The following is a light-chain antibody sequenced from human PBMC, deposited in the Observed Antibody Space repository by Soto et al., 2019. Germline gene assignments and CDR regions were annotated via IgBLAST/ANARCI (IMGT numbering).Light chain of an antibody. CDR1: EFIGGN. CDR2: GAS. V-gene: IGKV3-15*01. Sequence: DIVMTQSPATLSVSPGDIAILTCGASEFIGGNLAWYQQKSGQSPRLLIYGASTRATALPARFSGTRSGTEFTLTISGLQFEDVAIYYCQQYNNWPPWTFGQGTRVDIK. CDR3: QQYNNWPPWT. J-gene: IGKJ1*01.